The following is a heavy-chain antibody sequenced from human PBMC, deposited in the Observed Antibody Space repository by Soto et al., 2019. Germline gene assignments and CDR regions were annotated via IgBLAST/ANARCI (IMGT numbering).Heavy chain of an antibody. CDR1: GFTFSSYG. CDR2: IWNDGSNK. D-gene: IGHD4-17*01. V-gene: IGHV3-33*01. J-gene: IGHJ4*02. Sequence: QVQLVESGGGVVQPGRSLRLSCAASGFTFSSYGMHWVRQAPGKGLEWVAVIWNDGSNKYYADSVKGRFTISRDNSKNTLYLQMNSLRAEDTAVYYCAREGGDYDNDYWGQGTLVTVSS. CDR3: AREGGDYDNDY.